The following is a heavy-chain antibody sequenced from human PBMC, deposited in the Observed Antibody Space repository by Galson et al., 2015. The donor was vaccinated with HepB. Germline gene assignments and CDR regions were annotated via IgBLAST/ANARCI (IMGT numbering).Heavy chain of an antibody. CDR1: GGTFSSYA. Sequence: KVSCKASGGTFSSYAISWVRQAPGQGLEWMGGIIPIFGTANYAQKFQGRVTITADESTSTAYMELSSLRSEDTAVYYCASSLRRFLEWLPDYYYYGMDVWGKGTTVTVSS. CDR3: ASSLRRFLEWLPDYYYYGMDV. J-gene: IGHJ6*04. D-gene: IGHD3-3*01. CDR2: IIPIFGTA. V-gene: IGHV1-69*01.